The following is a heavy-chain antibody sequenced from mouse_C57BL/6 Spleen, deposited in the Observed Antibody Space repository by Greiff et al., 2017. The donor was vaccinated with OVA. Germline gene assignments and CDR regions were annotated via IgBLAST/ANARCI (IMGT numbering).Heavy chain of an antibody. Sequence: EVQLQQSGPVLVKPGASVKMSCKASGYTFTDYYMNWVKQSHGKSLEWIGVINPYNGGTSYNQKFKGKATLTVDKSSSTAYMELNSPTSEDSAVYYCARGDPWFAYWGQGTLVTVSA. V-gene: IGHV1-19*01. CDR3: ARGDPWFAY. J-gene: IGHJ3*01. CDR2: INPYNGGT. CDR1: GYTFTDYY.